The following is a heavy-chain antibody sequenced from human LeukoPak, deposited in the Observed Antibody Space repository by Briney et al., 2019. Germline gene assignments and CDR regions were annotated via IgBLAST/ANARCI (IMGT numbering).Heavy chain of an antibody. CDR1: GFTFSSYG. CDR2: IWYHGSNE. V-gene: IGHV3-33*01. J-gene: IGHJ4*02. Sequence: GRSLRLSCAVSGFTFSSYGMHWVRQAPGKGLEWVAVIWYHGSNEFYADSVKGRFTISRDNSKNTLYLQMNSLRAEDTAVYYCARDAYYFGSGSYVDYWGQGTLVTVSP. CDR3: ARDAYYFGSGSYVDY. D-gene: IGHD3-10*01.